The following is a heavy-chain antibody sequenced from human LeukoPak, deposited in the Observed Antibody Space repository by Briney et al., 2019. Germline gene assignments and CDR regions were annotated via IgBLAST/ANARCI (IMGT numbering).Heavy chain of an antibody. Sequence: GVSLRLSCAASGFTFSNAWMNWVRQAPGKGLEWVGRIKRETDGETKDYPAPVKGRFTISRDDSKNTLYLQMNSLKIEDTAVYFCTTDIRGYSYGEVGFDFWGQGTLVTVSS. J-gene: IGHJ4*02. CDR3: TTDIRGYSYGEVGFDF. D-gene: IGHD5-18*01. V-gene: IGHV3-15*07. CDR2: IKRETDGETK. CDR1: GFTFSNAW.